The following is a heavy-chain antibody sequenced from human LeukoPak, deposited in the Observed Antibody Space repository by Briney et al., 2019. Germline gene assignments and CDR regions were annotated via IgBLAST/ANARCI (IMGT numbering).Heavy chain of an antibody. CDR1: GXTFSGSA. D-gene: IGHD3-9*01. V-gene: IGHV3-73*01. CDR2: IRSKANSYAT. J-gene: IGHJ4*02. CDR3: TPSLYDILTGSDY. Sequence: PGRSLKLSCAASGXTFSGSAMHWVRQAHGKGLELVGRIRSKANSYATAYVASVKGRFTISRDESKNTAYLRMNSLKTEDTAVYYCTPSLYDILTGSDYWGQGTLVTVSS.